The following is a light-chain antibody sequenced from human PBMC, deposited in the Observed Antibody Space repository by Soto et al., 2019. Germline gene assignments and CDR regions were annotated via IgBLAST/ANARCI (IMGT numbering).Light chain of an antibody. Sequence: RLMTQFRATPSDPPGERPTLSCMASQSVGSDLAWYQQKPGKAPRLVIYDIFTRATGVPTRISGSGSGTEFTLTISSLQSEDFAVYYCQQYNSWPPTFGGGTKVDIK. J-gene: IGKJ4*01. CDR2: DIF. CDR3: QQYNSWPPT. V-gene: IGKV3D-15*01. CDR1: QSVGSD.